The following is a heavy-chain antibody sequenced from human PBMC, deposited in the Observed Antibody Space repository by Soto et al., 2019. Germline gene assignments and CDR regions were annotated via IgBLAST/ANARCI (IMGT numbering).Heavy chain of an antibody. CDR3: ARESEDLTSNFDY. CDR1: GFTFTRYS. Sequence: GGSLRLSCAASGFTFTRYSMNWVRQAPGKRLEWVSSISSTTNYIYYGDSMKGRFTISRDNAKNSLYLEMNSLRAEDTAVYYCARESEDLTSNFDYWGQGTLVTVSS. J-gene: IGHJ4*02. V-gene: IGHV3-21*06. CDR2: ISSTTNYI.